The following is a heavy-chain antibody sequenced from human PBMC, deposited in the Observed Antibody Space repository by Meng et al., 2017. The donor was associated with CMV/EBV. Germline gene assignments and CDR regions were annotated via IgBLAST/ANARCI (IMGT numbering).Heavy chain of an antibody. CDR2: IKSKTDGGTT. D-gene: IGHD3-3*01. V-gene: IGHV3-15*01. Sequence: GASLKISCAASGSTFSNAWMSWVRQAPGKGLEWVGRIKSKTDGGTTDYAAPVKGRFTISRDDSKNTLYLQMNSLKTEDTAVYYCTTGVGRFLEWLLFPYGMDVWGQGTTVTVSS. J-gene: IGHJ6*02. CDR3: TTGVGRFLEWLLFPYGMDV. CDR1: GSTFSNAW.